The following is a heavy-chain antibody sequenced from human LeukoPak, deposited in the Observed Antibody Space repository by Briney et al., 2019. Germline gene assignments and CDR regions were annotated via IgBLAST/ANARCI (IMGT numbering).Heavy chain of an antibody. CDR1: GYPFTGYY. CDR2: INPNSGDT. J-gene: IGHJ4*02. Sequence: ASVKVSCTASGYPFTGYYLHWVRQAPGQGLEWMAWINPNSGDTKYAQKFQGRVTMTRDTSIRTAYMELSSLRSDDTAVYYCARDGGYYYDSSGYYYWGQGTLVTVSS. D-gene: IGHD3-22*01. V-gene: IGHV1-2*02. CDR3: ARDGGYYYDSSGYYY.